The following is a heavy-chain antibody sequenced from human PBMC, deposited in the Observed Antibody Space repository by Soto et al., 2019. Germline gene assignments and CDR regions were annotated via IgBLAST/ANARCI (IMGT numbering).Heavy chain of an antibody. Sequence: EVQLVESGGGLVQPGGSLRLSCAASGFTVSSNYMNWVRQAPGKGLEWVSVIYSSGTTYNADSVRGRFTISRDNSKNTLYLQMNSLRAEDTAVYYCARAVDNPAVFDYWGQGTLVTVSS. J-gene: IGHJ4*02. D-gene: IGHD5-12*01. V-gene: IGHV3-66*01. CDR2: IYSSGTT. CDR3: ARAVDNPAVFDY. CDR1: GFTVSSNY.